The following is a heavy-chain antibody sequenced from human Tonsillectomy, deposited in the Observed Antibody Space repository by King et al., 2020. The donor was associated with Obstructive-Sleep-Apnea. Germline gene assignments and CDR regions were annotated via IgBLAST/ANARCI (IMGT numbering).Heavy chain of an antibody. CDR1: GFTFSTYS. CDR3: ARMLQDSSSWHYYYGMDV. CDR2: ISSGSSYK. J-gene: IGHJ6*02. Sequence: VQLVESGGGLVKPGGSLRLSCAASGFTFSTYSMDWVRQAPGKGLELVSSISSGSSYKYYADSVKGRFTISRDNAKNSMYLQMNSLRAEDTAVYYCARMLQDSSSWHYYYGMDVWGQGTTVTVSS. D-gene: IGHD6-6*01. V-gene: IGHV3-21*01.